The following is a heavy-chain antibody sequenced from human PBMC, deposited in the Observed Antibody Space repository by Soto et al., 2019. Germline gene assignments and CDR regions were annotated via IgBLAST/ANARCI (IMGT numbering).Heavy chain of an antibody. V-gene: IGHV1-69*13. D-gene: IGHD2-2*02. CDR2: IIPIFGTA. Sequence: SVKVSCKASGGTFSSYAISWVRQAPGQGLEWMGGIIPIFGTANYAQKFQGRVTITADESTSTAYMELSSLRSEDTAVYYCASTVVVPAAIFYYGMDVWGQGTTVTVSS. CDR1: GGTFSSYA. J-gene: IGHJ6*02. CDR3: ASTVVVPAAIFYYGMDV.